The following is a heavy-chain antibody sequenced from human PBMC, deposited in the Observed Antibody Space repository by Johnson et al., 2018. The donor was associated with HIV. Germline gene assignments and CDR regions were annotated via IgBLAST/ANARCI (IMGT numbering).Heavy chain of an antibody. D-gene: IGHD6-6*01. Sequence: LVESGGGLVQPGRSLRLSCAASAFPFDDHALHWVRQSPGTGLQWFSIILKGRFTISRDNAKNDRELHMNSRRAEDTAVYFCARGSYGSSSEAFDIWGQGTMVTVSS. CDR1: AFPFDDHA. CDR2: I. CDR3: ARGSYGSSSEAFDI. V-gene: IGHV3-9*01. J-gene: IGHJ3*02.